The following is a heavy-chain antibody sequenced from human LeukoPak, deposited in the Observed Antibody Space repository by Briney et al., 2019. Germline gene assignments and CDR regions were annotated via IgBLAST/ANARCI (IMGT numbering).Heavy chain of an antibody. CDR3: ARGGKTYYYDSSGYFWFDP. Sequence: TSETLSLTCAVYGGSFSGYYWSWIRQPPGKGLEWIGEINHSGSTNYNPSLKSRVTISVDTSKNQFSLKLSSVTAADTAVYYCARGGKTYYYDSSGYFWFDPWGQGTLVTVSS. CDR2: INHSGST. CDR1: GGSFSGYY. J-gene: IGHJ5*02. D-gene: IGHD3-22*01. V-gene: IGHV4-34*01.